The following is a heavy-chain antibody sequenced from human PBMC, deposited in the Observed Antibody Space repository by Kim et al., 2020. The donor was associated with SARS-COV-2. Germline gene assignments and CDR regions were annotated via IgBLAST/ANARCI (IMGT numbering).Heavy chain of an antibody. CDR2: RGDPDT. CDR3: ARIGDY. Sequence: RGDPDTRYSPSFQGQVTISADKSISTDYLQWSSLKASDTAMYYCARIGDYWGQGTLVTVSS. J-gene: IGHJ4*02. V-gene: IGHV5-51*01. D-gene: IGHD2-15*01.